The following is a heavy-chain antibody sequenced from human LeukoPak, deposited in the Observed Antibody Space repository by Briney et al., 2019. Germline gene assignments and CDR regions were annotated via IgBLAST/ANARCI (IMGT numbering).Heavy chain of an antibody. J-gene: IGHJ3*02. D-gene: IGHD5-18*01. CDR1: GGSISSYY. CDR3: ARSRSRVREVTAFDI. CDR2: INHSGST. V-gene: IGHV4-34*01. Sequence: SETLSLTCTVSGGSISSYYWSWIRQPPGKGLEWIGEINHSGSTNYNPSLKSRVTISVDTSKNQFSLKLSSVTAADTAVYYCARSRSRVREVTAFDIWGQGTMVTVSS.